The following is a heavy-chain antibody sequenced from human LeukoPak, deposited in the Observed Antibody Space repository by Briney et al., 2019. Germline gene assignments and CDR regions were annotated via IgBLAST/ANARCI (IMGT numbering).Heavy chain of an antibody. CDR2: INPSGGST. V-gene: IGHV1-46*01. J-gene: IGHJ4*02. CDR3: ARETRRDGYNYVLPDY. Sequence: ASVKVSCKASGYTFTSYYMHWVRQAPGQGLEWMGIINPSGGSTSYAQKFQGRVTMTRDTSTGTVYMELSSLRSEDTAVYYCARETRRDGYNYVLPDYWGQGTLVTVSS. D-gene: IGHD5-24*01. CDR1: GYTFTSYY.